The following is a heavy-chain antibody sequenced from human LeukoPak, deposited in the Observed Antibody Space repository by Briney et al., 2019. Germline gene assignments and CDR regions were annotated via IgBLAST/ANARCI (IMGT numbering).Heavy chain of an antibody. CDR2: INGSGGGT. CDR3: ARGISHDF. J-gene: IGHJ4*02. V-gene: IGHV3-23*01. CDR1: RFTFSTFA. Sequence: GGSLRLSCVASRFTFSTFAMNWVRQAPGKGLEWVSSINGSGGGTAYADSVKGRFTISRDNSRNTLYLQIGSLRAEDTAVYFCARGISHDFWGQGTLVTVSS. D-gene: IGHD2-15*01.